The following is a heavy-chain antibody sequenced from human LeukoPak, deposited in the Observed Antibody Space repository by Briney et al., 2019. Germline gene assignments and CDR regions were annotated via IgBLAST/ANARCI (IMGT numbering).Heavy chain of an antibody. D-gene: IGHD4-17*01. Sequence: PGGSLRLSCAASGFTFSSYSMNWVRQAPGKGLEWVSSISSTGSYIYYAGSVKGRFTISRDNAKNSLYLQMNSLRAEDTAVYYCARNHHGGTTVTLDYWGQGTLVTVSS. CDR1: GFTFSSYS. J-gene: IGHJ4*02. V-gene: IGHV3-21*01. CDR2: ISSTGSYI. CDR3: ARNHHGGTTVTLDY.